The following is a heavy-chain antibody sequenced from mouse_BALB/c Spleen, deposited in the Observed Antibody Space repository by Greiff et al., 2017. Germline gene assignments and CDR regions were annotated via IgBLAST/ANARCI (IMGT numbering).Heavy chain of an antibody. CDR2: ISSGGSYT. V-gene: IGHV5-9-3*01. CDR3: AKHPPY. J-gene: IGHJ3*01. CDR1: GFTFSSYA. Sequence: EVKLMESGGGLVKPGGSLKLSCAASGFTFSSYAMSWVRQTPEKRLEWVATISSGGSYTYYPDSVKGRFTISRDNAKNTLYLQMSSLRSEDTAMYYCAKHPPYWGQGTLVTVSA.